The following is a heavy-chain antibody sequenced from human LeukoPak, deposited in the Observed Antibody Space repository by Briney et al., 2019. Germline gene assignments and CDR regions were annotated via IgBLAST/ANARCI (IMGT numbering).Heavy chain of an antibody. CDR1: GFTFSQYW. CDR3: ARGETMDV. CDR2: INEDGREK. D-gene: IGHD5-24*01. J-gene: IGHJ6*03. Sequence: GGSLRLSCAASGFTFSQYWMSWVRQAPGKGLEWVANINEDGREKHYVGSVRGRFTISRDNADNSLHLQMNSLRPEDMAVYYCARGETMDVWGKGTTVTVSS. V-gene: IGHV3-7*01.